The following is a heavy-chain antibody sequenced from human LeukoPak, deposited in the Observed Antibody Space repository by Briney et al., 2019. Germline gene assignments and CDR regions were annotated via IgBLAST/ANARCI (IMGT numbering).Heavy chain of an antibody. CDR3: AKDFSRGLGVVSFYYYYMDV. CDR2: ISGSGGST. V-gene: IGHV3-23*01. CDR1: GFTFSSYA. D-gene: IGHD3-3*01. Sequence: GGSLRLSCAASGFTFSSYAMSWVRQAPGKGLEWVSAISGSGGSTYYADSVKGRFTISRDNSKNTLYLQMNSLRAEDTAVYYCAKDFSRGLGVVSFYYYYMDVWGKGTTVTVSS. J-gene: IGHJ6*03.